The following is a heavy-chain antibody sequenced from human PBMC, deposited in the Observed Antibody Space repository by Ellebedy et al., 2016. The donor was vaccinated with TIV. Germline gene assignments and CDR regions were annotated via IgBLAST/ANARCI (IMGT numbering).Heavy chain of an antibody. CDR1: GGSLSDYY. CDR3: ARQGPYDFDLDY. D-gene: IGHD3-3*01. Sequence: MPSETLSLTCAVYGGSLSDYYWSWIRQPPGKGLEWIGEINHSGSTNYNPSLKSRVTISLDTSKTQFSLKLRSLTAADTAVYFCARQGPYDFDLDYWGQGILVTASS. CDR2: INHSGST. V-gene: IGHV4-34*01. J-gene: IGHJ4*02.